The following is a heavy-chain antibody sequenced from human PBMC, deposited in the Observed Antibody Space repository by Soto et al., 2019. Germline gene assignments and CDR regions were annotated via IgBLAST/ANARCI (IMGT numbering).Heavy chain of an antibody. V-gene: IGHV4-31*03. CDR3: ARGAQVDTAVYYYYYYMDV. CDR1: GGSISSGGYY. Sequence: QVQLQESGPGLVKPSQTLSLTCTVSGGSISSGGYYWSWIRQHPGKGLEWIGYIYYSGSTYYNPSLKSRVTISGDTSKNQFSLKLSSVTAADTAVYYCARGAQVDTAVYYYYYYMDVWGKGTTVTVSS. J-gene: IGHJ6*03. D-gene: IGHD5-18*01. CDR2: IYYSGST.